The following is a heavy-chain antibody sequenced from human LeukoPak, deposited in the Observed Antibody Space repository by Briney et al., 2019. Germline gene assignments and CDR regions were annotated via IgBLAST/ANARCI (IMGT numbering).Heavy chain of an antibody. J-gene: IGHJ4*02. V-gene: IGHV4-59*01. CDR1: GGSISSYY. Sequence: SETLSLTCTVSGGSISSYYWSWIRQPPGKGLEWIGYIYYSGSTNYNPSLKSRVTISVDTSKNQFSLKLSSVTAADTAVYYCARVGRYGYNLEYYDYWGQGTLVTVSS. CDR3: ARVGRYGYNLEYYDY. D-gene: IGHD5-24*01. CDR2: IYYSGST.